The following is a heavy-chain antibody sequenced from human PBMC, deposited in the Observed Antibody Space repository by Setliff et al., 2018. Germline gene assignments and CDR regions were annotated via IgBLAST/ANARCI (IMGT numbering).Heavy chain of an antibody. D-gene: IGHD2-2*01. CDR3: VRDRAAIVVGPPTAAFDI. Sequence: ASVKVSCKASGYTFTGHHLHWVRQAPGQGLEWMGWINPNSGGTNYAQKLQGRVTMTTDTSTSTAYMEVRSLRSDDTAQYYCVRDRAAIVVGPPTAAFDIWGQGTMVTVSS. CDR1: GYTFTGHH. J-gene: IGHJ3*02. CDR2: INPNSGGT. V-gene: IGHV1-2*02.